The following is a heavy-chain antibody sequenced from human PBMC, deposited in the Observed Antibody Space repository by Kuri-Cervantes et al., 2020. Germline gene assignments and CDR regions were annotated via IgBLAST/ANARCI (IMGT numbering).Heavy chain of an antibody. D-gene: IGHD2-21*02. CDR1: GFTFSDYY. J-gene: IGHJ6*02. CDR3: ARDCGGDCYPPLDPPNYYYYYGMDV. CDR2: ISSSGSTI. V-gene: IGHV3-11*01. Sequence: GGSLRLSCAASGFTFSDYYMSWIRQAPGKGLEWVSYISSSGSTIYYADSVKGRFTISRDNAKNSLYLQMNSLRAEDTAVYYCARDCGGDCYPPLDPPNYYYYYGMDVWGQGTTVTVSS.